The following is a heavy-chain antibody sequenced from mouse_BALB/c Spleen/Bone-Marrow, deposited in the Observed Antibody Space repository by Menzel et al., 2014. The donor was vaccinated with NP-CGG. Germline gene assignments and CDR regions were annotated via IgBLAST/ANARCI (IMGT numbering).Heavy chain of an antibody. CDR1: GFSLTSYG. J-gene: IGHJ1*01. CDR3: ARGLLRPWYFDV. D-gene: IGHD1-1*01. V-gene: IGHV2-9*02. CDR2: IWAGGST. Sequence: VQGVESGPGLVAPSQSLSITCTVSGFSLTSYGVHWVRQPPGKGLEWLGVIWAGGSTNYNSALMSRLSISKDNSKSQVFLKMNSLQTDDTAMYYCARGLLRPWYFDVWGAGTTVTVSS.